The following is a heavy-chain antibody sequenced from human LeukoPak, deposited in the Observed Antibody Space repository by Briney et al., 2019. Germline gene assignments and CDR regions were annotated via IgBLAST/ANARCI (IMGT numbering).Heavy chain of an antibody. CDR2: ISGSCGST. CDR3: AKAGCSGGSCYSSDYYYYYGMDV. J-gene: IGHJ6*02. CDR1: GFTFSSYA. D-gene: IGHD2-15*01. V-gene: IGHV3-23*01. Sequence: GGSLRLCCAACGFTFSSYAMSWVRQAPGKGLEWVSAISGSCGSTYYADSVKGRFTISRDNSKNTLYLQMNSLRAEDTAVYYCAKAGCSGGSCYSSDYYYYYGMDVWGQGTTVTVSS.